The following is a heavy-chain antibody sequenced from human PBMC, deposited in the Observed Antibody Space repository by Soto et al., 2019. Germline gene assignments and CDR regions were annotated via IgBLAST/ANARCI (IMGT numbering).Heavy chain of an antibody. Sequence: GGSLRLSCAASGFTFSSYGIHWVRQAPVKGLYCVAFIWYDGSNKYYADSVKGRFTISRDNSKNTLYLQMNSLRAEDTAVYYCARAPIRIAAAGTSRAYYYYGMDVWGQGTTVTVSS. D-gene: IGHD6-13*01. CDR3: ARAPIRIAAAGTSRAYYYYGMDV. CDR2: IWYDGSNK. J-gene: IGHJ6*02. CDR1: GFTFSSYG. V-gene: IGHV3-33*01.